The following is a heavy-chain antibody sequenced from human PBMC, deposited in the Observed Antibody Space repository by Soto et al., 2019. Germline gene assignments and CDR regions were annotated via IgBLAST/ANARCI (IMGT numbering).Heavy chain of an antibody. J-gene: IGHJ4*02. CDR3: ARGSRGSGWYYFDY. Sequence: ASVKVSCKVSGYTLTELSMHWVRQAPGKGLEWMGGIIPVFGATNYAQKFQGRVTITADESTSTAYMELSSLRSEDTAVYYCARGSRGSGWYYFDYWGQGTLVTVSS. CDR2: IIPVFGAT. D-gene: IGHD6-19*01. CDR1: GYTLTELS. V-gene: IGHV1-24*01.